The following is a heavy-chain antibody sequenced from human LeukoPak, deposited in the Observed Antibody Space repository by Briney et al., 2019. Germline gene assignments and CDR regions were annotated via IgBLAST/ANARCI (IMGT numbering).Heavy chain of an antibody. CDR1: GFTFTSSA. CDR2: IVVGSGDT. J-gene: IGHJ3*02. CDR3: GADSMPRGVFSYAFDI. V-gene: IGHV1-58*01. Sequence: SVKVSCKASGFTFTSSAVQWVRQARGQRLEWIGWIVVGSGDTNSAQKFQERVTITRDMSTRTAYMELSSLRSEDTAVYYCGADSMPRGVFSYAFDIWGQGTMVTVPS. D-gene: IGHD3-10*01.